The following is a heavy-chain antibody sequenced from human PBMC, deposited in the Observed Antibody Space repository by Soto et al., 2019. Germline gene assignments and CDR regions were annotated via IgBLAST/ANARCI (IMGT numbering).Heavy chain of an antibody. Sequence: ETLSLTCAVYGGSFSGYYWSWIRQPPGKGLEWIGEINHSGSTNYNPSLKSRVTISVDTSKNQFSLKLSSVTAADTAVYYCAGRPAVAAIGFDYWGQGTLVTVSS. CDR3: AGRPAVAAIGFDY. J-gene: IGHJ4*02. CDR2: INHSGST. CDR1: GGSFSGYY. D-gene: IGHD2-15*01. V-gene: IGHV4-34*01.